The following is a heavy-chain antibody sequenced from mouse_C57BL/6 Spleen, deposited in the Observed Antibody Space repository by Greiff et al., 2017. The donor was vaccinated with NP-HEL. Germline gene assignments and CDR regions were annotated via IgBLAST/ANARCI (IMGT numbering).Heavy chain of an antibody. J-gene: IGHJ3*01. Sequence: QVQLQQPGAELVRPGTSVKLSCKASGYTFTSYWMHWVKQRPGQGLEWIGVIDPSDSYTNYNQKFKGKATLTVDTSSSTAYMQLSSLTSEDSAVYYCASARYYGSSYEFAYWGQGTLVTVSA. V-gene: IGHV1-59*01. D-gene: IGHD1-1*01. CDR1: GYTFTSYW. CDR3: ASARYYGSSYEFAY. CDR2: IDPSDSYT.